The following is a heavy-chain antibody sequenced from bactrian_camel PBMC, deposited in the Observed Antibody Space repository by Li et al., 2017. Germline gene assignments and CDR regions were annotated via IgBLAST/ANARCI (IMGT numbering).Heavy chain of an antibody. V-gene: IGHV3S1*01. CDR1: KSTGSSYC. J-gene: IGHJ4*01. CDR3: AAGARCSGVELVGRTY. Sequence: VQLVESGGASVQTGGSLRLSCAASKSTGSSYCMGWFRQPPGGECELVSFIGNGYEGRTHYADSVKGRFTISRDNAKNTLYLQMNSLKPEDTAIYYCAAGARCSGVELVGRTYWGQGTQVTVS. CDR2: IGNGYEGRT. D-gene: IGHD6*01.